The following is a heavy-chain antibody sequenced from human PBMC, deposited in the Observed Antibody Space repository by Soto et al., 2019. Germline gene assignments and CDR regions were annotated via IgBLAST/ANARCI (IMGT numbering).Heavy chain of an antibody. J-gene: IGHJ4*02. D-gene: IGHD3-10*01. Sequence: GASVKVSCKASGYTFTSYAMHWVRRAPGQRLEWMGWINAGNGNTKYSQKFQGRVTITRDTSASTAYMELSSLRSEDTAVYYCARNMVRGVYGIDYWGQGTLVTVSS. CDR3: ARNMVRGVYGIDY. CDR1: GYTFTSYA. CDR2: INAGNGNT. V-gene: IGHV1-3*01.